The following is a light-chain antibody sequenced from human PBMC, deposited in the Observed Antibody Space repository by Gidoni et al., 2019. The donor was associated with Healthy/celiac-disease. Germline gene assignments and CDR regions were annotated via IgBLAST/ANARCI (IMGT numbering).Light chain of an antibody. J-gene: IGLJ2*01. CDR3: QTWGTGIRVV. CDR1: SGHSSYA. Sequence: QLVLTQSPSASASLGASVKLTCTLSSGHSSYAIAWHQQQPEKGPRYLMKLNSDGSHSKGDGIPDRFSGSSSGAERYLTISSLQSEDEADYYCQTWGTGIRVVFGGGTKLTX. CDR2: LNSDGSH. V-gene: IGLV4-69*01.